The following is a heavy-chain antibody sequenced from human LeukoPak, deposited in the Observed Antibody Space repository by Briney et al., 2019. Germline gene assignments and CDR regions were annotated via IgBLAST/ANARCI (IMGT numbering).Heavy chain of an antibody. D-gene: IGHD2-15*01. CDR2: ISVYTGDT. J-gene: IGHJ4*02. CDR1: GYTXTGYY. Sequence: ASVKVSCKASGYTXTGYYIHWVRQAPGQGLEWMGWISVYTGDTNYAPKLQDRVTMTTDTSTSTAYMELRSLRSDDTAVYYCARADCSGGTCPQYWGQGTRVTVSS. CDR3: ARADCSGGTCPQY. V-gene: IGHV1-18*04.